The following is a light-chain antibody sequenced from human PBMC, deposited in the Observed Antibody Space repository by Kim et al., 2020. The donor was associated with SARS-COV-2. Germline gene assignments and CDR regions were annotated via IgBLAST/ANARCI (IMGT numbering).Light chain of an antibody. J-gene: IGKJ2*01. V-gene: IGKV3-15*01. CDR2: GAS. Sequence: LSVSPGERAPLPCRASQSITSNLAWYQQKPHQAPRLLIYGASTRATGIPARFSGSGFGTQFTLTISSLQSEDIAVYYCHQYTDWPTFGQGTKLEIK. CDR1: QSITSN. CDR3: HQYTDWPT.